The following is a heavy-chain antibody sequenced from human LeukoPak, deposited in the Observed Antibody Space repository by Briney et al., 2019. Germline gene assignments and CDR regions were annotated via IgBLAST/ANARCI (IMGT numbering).Heavy chain of an antibody. CDR3: ARGVNGDYGWGSKQYYYYYMDV. CDR2: INHSGST. D-gene: IGHD4-17*01. J-gene: IGHJ6*03. V-gene: IGHV4-34*01. CDR1: GGSFSGYY. Sequence: SETLSLTCAVYGGSFSGYYWSWIRQPPGKGLEWIGEINHSGSTNYNPSLKSRVTISVDTSKNQFSLKLSSVTAADTAVYYCARGVNGDYGWGSKQYYYYYMDVWGKGTTVTVSS.